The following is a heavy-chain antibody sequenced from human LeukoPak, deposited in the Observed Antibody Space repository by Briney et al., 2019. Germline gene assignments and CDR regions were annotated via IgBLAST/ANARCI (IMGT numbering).Heavy chain of an antibody. D-gene: IGHD3-22*01. Sequence: PSETLSLTCTVSGGSISSYYWSWIRQPPGKGLEWIGSIYYSGSTYYNPSLKSRVTISVDTSKNQFSLKLSSVTAADTAVYYCASIGDYYDSSGYYAFDYWGQGTLVTVSS. CDR1: GGSISSYY. CDR2: IYYSGST. J-gene: IGHJ4*02. V-gene: IGHV4-39*01. CDR3: ASIGDYYDSSGYYAFDY.